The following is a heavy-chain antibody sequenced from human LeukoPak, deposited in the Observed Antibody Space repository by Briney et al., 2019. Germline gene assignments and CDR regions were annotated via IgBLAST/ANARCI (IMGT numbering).Heavy chain of an antibody. CDR3: AKYGPQDSGSSHFDY. D-gene: IGHD1-26*01. Sequence: GGSLRLSCAASGFTSSSYALNWVRQAPGKGLEWVSAIRDSGSGTHYADSVKGRFTTSRDNSKNTLFLQMNSLRAEDTAIYYCAKYGPQDSGSSHFDYWGQGALVTVSS. CDR1: GFTSSSYA. V-gene: IGHV3-23*01. CDR2: IRDSGSGT. J-gene: IGHJ4*02.